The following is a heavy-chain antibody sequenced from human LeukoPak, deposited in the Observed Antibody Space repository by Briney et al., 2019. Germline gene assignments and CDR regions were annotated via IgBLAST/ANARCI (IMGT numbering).Heavy chain of an antibody. J-gene: IGHJ4*02. CDR2: INSDGSST. CDR1: GFTFSSYW. Sequence: GGSLRLSCAASGFTFSSYWMHWVRQAPGKGLVWVSRINSDGSSTSYADSVKGRFTISRDNAKNTLYLQMNSLKPEDTAVYYCAKDRDDYVWGTHRSFDYWGQGTLVTVSS. D-gene: IGHD3-16*02. V-gene: IGHV3-74*01. CDR3: AKDRDDYVWGTHRSFDY.